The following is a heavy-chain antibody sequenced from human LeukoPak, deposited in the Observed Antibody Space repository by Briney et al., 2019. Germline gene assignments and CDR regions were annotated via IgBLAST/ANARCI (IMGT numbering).Heavy chain of an antibody. CDR3: ARWGGFYYYYYMDV. V-gene: IGHV4-39*02. CDR2: MYYSGST. CDR1: GGSISSSSYF. J-gene: IGHJ6*03. D-gene: IGHD3-16*01. Sequence: SETLSLTCTVSGGSISSSSYFWGWIRQPPGKGLEWIGSMYYSGSTYYNPSLKSRVTISVDTSKHHFSLKLSSVTAADTAVYYCARWGGFYYYYYMDVWGKGTTVTVSS.